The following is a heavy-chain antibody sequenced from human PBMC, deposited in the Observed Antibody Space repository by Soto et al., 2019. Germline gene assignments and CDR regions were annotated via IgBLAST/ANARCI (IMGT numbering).Heavy chain of an antibody. CDR1: GFTFSDHY. Sequence: GGSLRLSCAASGFTFSDHYMSWIRQAPGKGLEWTSYISSRGSTIYYADSVKGRFTISRDNAKNSLYLQMNSLRAEDTAVYYCAREIVARRITDYWGQGTLVTVSS. CDR2: ISSRGSTI. V-gene: IGHV3-11*01. J-gene: IGHJ4*02. D-gene: IGHD6-6*01. CDR3: AREIVARRITDY.